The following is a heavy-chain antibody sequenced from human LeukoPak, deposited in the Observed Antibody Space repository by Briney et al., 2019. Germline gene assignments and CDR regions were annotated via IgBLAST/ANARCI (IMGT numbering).Heavy chain of an antibody. J-gene: IGHJ4*02. Sequence: GASVKVSCKASGGTFSSYAISWVRQAPGQGLEWMGRIIPIFGTANYAQKFQGRVTITADKSTSTAYMELSSLRSEDTAVYYCAGAGAAMVTNWGQGTLVTVSS. CDR3: AGAGAAMVTN. CDR1: GGTFSSYA. CDR2: IIPIFGTA. D-gene: IGHD5-18*01. V-gene: IGHV1-69*06.